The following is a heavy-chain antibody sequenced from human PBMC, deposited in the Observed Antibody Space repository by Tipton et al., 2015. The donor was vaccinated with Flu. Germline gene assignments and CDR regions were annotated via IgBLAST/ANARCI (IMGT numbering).Heavy chain of an antibody. CDR3: AREKDSSGSEYFQH. CDR1: GGPITSSSYY. J-gene: IGHJ1*01. D-gene: IGHD6-19*01. V-gene: IGHV4-39*07. Sequence: TLSLTCSVSGGPITSSSYYWGWIRQPPGRPLEWVGSIYYTGYRYDNPSLKSRLAMSIDTSQSQFSLRLSSMTAADTAVYYCAREKDSSGSEYFQHWGQGTLVTVSS. CDR2: IYYTGYR.